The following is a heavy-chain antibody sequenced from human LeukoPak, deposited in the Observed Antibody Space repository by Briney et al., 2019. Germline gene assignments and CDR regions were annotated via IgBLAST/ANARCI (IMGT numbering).Heavy chain of an antibody. CDR3: AKDTPYYDSSGELDY. CDR2: ISYDGSNK. D-gene: IGHD3-22*01. V-gene: IGHV3-30*18. CDR1: GFTFSSYG. Sequence: GGSLRLSCAASGFTFSSYGMHWVRQAPGKGLEWVAVISYDGSNKYYADSVKGRFTISRDNSKNTLYLQMNSLRAEDTAVYYCAKDTPYYDSSGELDYWGQGTLVTVSS. J-gene: IGHJ4*02.